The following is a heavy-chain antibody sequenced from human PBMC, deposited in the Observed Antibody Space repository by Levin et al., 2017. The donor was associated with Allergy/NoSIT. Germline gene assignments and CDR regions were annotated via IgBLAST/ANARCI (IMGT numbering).Heavy chain of an antibody. CDR3: ARRSTNWYAFDS. V-gene: IGHV4-59*08. CDR1: GGSISSYF. D-gene: IGHD1-1*01. Sequence: SETLSLTCTVSGGSISSYFWSWIRQPPGKGLEWIGYIHYSGGTNYNPSLKSRVTSSLDTSKNQFSLKLSSVTAADTAVYYCARRSTNWYAFDSWGQGTMVTVSS. CDR2: IHYSGGT. J-gene: IGHJ3*02.